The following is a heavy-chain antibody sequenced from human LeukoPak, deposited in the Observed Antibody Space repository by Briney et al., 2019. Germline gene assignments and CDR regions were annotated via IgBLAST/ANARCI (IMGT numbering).Heavy chain of an antibody. CDR3: ARDIHYGDTTNNDAFDI. V-gene: IGHV3-33*01. CDR1: GFTFSSYG. CDR2: IWYDGSNK. J-gene: IGHJ3*02. D-gene: IGHD4-17*01. Sequence: GGSPRLSCAASGFTFSSYGMHWVRQAPGKGLEWVAVIWYDGSNKYYADSVKGRFTISRDNSKNTLYLQMNSLRAEDTAVYYCARDIHYGDTTNNDAFDIWGQGTMVTVSS.